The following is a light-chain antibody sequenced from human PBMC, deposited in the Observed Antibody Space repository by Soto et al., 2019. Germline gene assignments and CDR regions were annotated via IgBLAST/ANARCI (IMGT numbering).Light chain of an antibody. CDR1: SSDIGGYDY. V-gene: IGLV2-11*01. Sequence: QSALTQPRSVSGSPGHSVTISCTGTSSDIGGYDYVSWYQQHPGKAPALLIYDVNERLSGVPDRFSGSKSGNTASLTISGLQADDEATFYCCSYAGDSTWVFGGGTKVTVL. J-gene: IGLJ3*02. CDR2: DVN. CDR3: CSYAGDSTWV.